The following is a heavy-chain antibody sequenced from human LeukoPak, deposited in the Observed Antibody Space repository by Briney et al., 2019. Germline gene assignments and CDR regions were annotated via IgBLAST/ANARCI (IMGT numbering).Heavy chain of an antibody. V-gene: IGHV4-39*01. J-gene: IGHJ4*02. CDR1: GGFISGSHYY. D-gene: IGHD3-22*01. CDR3: GRGYDY. Sequence: AEPLSLTCTVSGGFISGSHYYWAWIRQPPGKGLEWIGMINYSGNRYYNPSLWSRATISVDTSTNQFSLNLNSVTAADTAVYYCGRGYDYWGQGTLVSVSA. CDR2: INYSGNR.